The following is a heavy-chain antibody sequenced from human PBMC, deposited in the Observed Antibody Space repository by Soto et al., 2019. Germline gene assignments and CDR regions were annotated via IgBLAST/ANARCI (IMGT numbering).Heavy chain of an antibody. CDR2: IKYDDSEK. Sequence: VVSHRLSYAASGCNISTYGVGWVRQSPRRGLEWVANIKYDDSEKPYADSVEGRFTISRDNAKNTLYLQMSSLRVEDTAVYYCAAWSRSNWFDYWGPGTLVTVSS. CDR1: GCNISTYG. D-gene: IGHD6-13*01. V-gene: IGHV3-7*05. J-gene: IGHJ4*02. CDR3: AAWSRSNWFDY.